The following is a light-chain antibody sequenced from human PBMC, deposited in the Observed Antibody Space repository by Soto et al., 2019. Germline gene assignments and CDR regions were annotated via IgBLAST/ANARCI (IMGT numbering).Light chain of an antibody. V-gene: IGLV2-14*01. Sequence: QSVLTQPASVSGSPGQSITISCTGTSSDVGGYNYVSWYQQHPGKAPKLMIYEVSNRPSGVSNRFSGSKSGNTASLTISGLQAEDEAGYYCSSYTSSSTLVFGGGTQLTVL. CDR1: SSDVGGYNY. CDR3: SSYTSSSTLV. J-gene: IGLJ7*01. CDR2: EVS.